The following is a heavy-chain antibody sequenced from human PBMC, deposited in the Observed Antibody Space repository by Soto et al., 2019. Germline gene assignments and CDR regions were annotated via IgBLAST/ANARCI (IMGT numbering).Heavy chain of an antibody. V-gene: IGHV3-15*07. CDR1: GFIFSHAW. CDR2: VKNNGGAT. Sequence: EVQLVESGGDLVKPGGSLRLSCAASGFIFSHAWFHWVRQPPGKGLELVGRVKNNGGATDYAPSVKGRFIISRDDSKDMVYLQMSSLRTEDTAIYYCAEDLGPPYDSNNWFDPCGQGTLVTVSS. J-gene: IGHJ5*02. D-gene: IGHD2-21*01. CDR3: AEDLGPPYDSNNWFDP.